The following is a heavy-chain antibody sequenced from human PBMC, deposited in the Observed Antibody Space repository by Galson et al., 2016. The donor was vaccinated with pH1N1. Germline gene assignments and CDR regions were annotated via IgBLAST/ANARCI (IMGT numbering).Heavy chain of an antibody. CDR3: SRGVRKHASSGLDY. CDR2: INPTDGNT. V-gene: IGHV1-46*03. Sequence: SVKVSCKASGYSLTTYYIHWVRQAPGQGLEFMGVINPTDGNTDYAQKFQDRVTMTWDMSTRTAYMDLGSLRSEDTAVYFCSRGVRKHASSGLDYWGQGTLVTVSS. D-gene: IGHD3-10*01. J-gene: IGHJ4*02. CDR1: GYSLTTYY.